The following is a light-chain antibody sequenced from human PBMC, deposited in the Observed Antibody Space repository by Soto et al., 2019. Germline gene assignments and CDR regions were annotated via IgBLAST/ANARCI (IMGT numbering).Light chain of an antibody. CDR1: QSVSSN. J-gene: IGKJ2*01. Sequence: EIVMTQSPATLSVSPGERATLSCRASQSVSSNLAWYQQKPGQAPRLPIYGASTMATGIPARFSGSGSGTEFTLTISSLQSEDFAVYYCQQYNNWPPDTFGQGTKLEIK. CDR2: GAS. V-gene: IGKV3-15*01. CDR3: QQYNNWPPDT.